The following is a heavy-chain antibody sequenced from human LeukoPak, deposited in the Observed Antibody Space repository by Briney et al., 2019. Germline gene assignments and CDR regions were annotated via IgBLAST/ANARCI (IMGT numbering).Heavy chain of an antibody. D-gene: IGHD2-2*01. V-gene: IGHV3-33*01. Sequence: GGSLRLSCAASGFTFSSYGMHWVRQAPGKGLEWVAVIWYDESNKYYADSVKGRFTISRDNSKNTLYLQMNSLRAEDTAVYYCARAALGYCSSTSCPRLYFDYWGQGTLVTVSS. J-gene: IGHJ4*02. CDR3: ARAALGYCSSTSCPRLYFDY. CDR2: IWYDESNK. CDR1: GFTFSSYG.